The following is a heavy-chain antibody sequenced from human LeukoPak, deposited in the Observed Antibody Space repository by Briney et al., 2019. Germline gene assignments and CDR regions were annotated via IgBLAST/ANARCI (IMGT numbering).Heavy chain of an antibody. J-gene: IGHJ3*02. CDR2: ISGSGGST. D-gene: IGHD3-16*02. CDR1: GFTFSSYA. CDR3: AKSVMITFGGVIGAFDI. Sequence: GGSLRLSCAASGFTFSSYAMSWVRQAPGKGLEWVSAISGSGGSTYYADSVKGRFTISRDNSKNTLYLQMNSLRAEDTAVYYCAKSVMITFGGVIGAFDIWGQGTMVIVSS. V-gene: IGHV3-23*01.